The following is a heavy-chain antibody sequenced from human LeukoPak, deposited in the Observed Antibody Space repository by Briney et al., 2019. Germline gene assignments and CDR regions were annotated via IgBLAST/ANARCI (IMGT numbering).Heavy chain of an antibody. CDR3: ARVRDSSGYYVDAFDI. D-gene: IGHD3-22*01. CDR2: IYYSGST. V-gene: IGHV4-30-4*08. J-gene: IGHJ3*02. CDR1: GGSISSGDYY. Sequence: SETLSLTCTVSGGSISSGDYYWSWIRQPPGKGLEWIGYIYYSGSTYYNPSLKSRVTISVGTSKNQFSLKLSSVTAADTAVYYCARVRDSSGYYVDAFDIWGQGTMVTVSS.